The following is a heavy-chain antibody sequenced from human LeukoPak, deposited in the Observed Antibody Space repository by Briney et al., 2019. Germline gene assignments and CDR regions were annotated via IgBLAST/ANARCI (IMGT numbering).Heavy chain of an antibody. V-gene: IGHV4-34*01. CDR3: ARVADQWLDFDY. CDR1: GGSFSGYY. J-gene: IGHJ4*02. Sequence: PSETLSLTCAVYGGSFSGYYWSWIRQPPGKGLEWIGEINHSGSTNYNPSLKSRVTISVDASKNQFSLKLSSVTAADTAVYYCARVADQWLDFDYWGQGTLVTVSS. CDR2: INHSGST. D-gene: IGHD6-19*01.